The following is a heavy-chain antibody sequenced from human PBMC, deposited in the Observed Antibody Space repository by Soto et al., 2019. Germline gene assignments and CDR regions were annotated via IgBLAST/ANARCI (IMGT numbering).Heavy chain of an antibody. CDR2: IYYSGST. V-gene: IGHV4-59*12. CDR1: GGSISSYY. J-gene: IGHJ3*02. Sequence: SETLSLTCTVSGGSISSYYWSWIRQPPGKGLEWIGYIYYSGSTNYNPSLKSRVTISVDTSKNQFSLKLSSVTAADTAVYYCAREGYSGSYLAFDIWGQGTMVT. D-gene: IGHD1-26*01. CDR3: AREGYSGSYLAFDI.